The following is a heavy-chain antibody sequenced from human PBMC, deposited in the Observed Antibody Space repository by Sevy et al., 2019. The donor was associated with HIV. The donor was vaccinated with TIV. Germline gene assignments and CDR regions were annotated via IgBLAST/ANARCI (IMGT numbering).Heavy chain of an antibody. V-gene: IGHV3-33*01. CDR2: IWYDGSNT. J-gene: IGHJ4*02. CDR3: ARDGSTGGPFDN. D-gene: IGHD2-8*02. Sequence: GGSLRLSCTASGFTFSGYGMHWVRRAPGKGLEWMAVIWYDGSNTKYVDSVKGRFTISRDNSKNTLYLQMSSLRVEDTAVYYCARDGSTGGPFDNWGQGTLVTVSS. CDR1: GFTFSGYG.